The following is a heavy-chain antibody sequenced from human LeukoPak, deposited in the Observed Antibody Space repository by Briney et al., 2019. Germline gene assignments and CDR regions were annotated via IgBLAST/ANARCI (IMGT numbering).Heavy chain of an antibody. V-gene: IGHV1-69*13. CDR1: GGTFSSYA. CDR2: IIPIFGTA. J-gene: IGHJ6*03. Sequence: RASVKVSCKASGGTFSSYAISWVRQAPGQGLEWMGRIIPIFGTANYAQKFQGRVTTTADESTSTAYMELSSLRSEDTAVYYCARVPDYDIVGEYYYYYYMDVWGKGTTVTVSS. CDR3: ARVPDYDIVGEYYYYYYMDV. D-gene: IGHD3-9*01.